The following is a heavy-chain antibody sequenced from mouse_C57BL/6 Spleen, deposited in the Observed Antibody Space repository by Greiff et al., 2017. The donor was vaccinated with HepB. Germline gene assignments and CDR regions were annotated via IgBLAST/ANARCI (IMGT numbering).Heavy chain of an antibody. D-gene: IGHD2-4*01. Sequence: EVQLQQSGPELVKPGASVKISCKASGYTFTDYYMNWVKQSHGKSLEWIGDITPNNGGTSYNQKFKGKATLSVDKSSSTAYMELRSLTSEDSAVYYCARLYSPYDYDGWFAYWGQGTLVTVSA. CDR3: ARLYSPYDYDGWFAY. CDR2: ITPNNGGT. CDR1: GYTFTDYY. J-gene: IGHJ3*01. V-gene: IGHV1-26*01.